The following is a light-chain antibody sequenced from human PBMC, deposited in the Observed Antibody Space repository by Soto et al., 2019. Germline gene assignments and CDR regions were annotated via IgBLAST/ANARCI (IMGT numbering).Light chain of an antibody. CDR1: QSVSSY. V-gene: IGKV3-11*01. J-gene: IGKJ5*01. CDR3: QQRSNWPPAIT. CDR2: DAS. Sequence: EIVLTQSPAALSLSRGERATLCCRASQSVSSYLAWYQQKPGQAPRLLIYDASNRATGMPARFSGSGSGTDFTLTISSLQPEDFAVYYCQQRSNWPPAITFGQGTRLEIK.